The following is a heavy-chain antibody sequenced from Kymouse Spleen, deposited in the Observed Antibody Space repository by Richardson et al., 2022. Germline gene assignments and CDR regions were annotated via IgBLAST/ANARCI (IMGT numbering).Heavy chain of an antibody. CDR2: ISSSSSYI. CDR1: GFTFSSYS. D-gene: IGHD3-9*01. V-gene: IGHV3-21*03. CDR3: ARDTPSYYDILTGYYPHYYYYGMDV. Sequence: EVQLVESGGGLVKPGGSLRLSCAASGFTFSSYSMNWVRQAPGKGLEWVSSISSSSSYIYYADSVKGRFTISRDNAKNSLYLQMNSLRAEDTAVYYCARDTPSYYDILTGYYPHYYYYGMDVWGQGTTVTVSS. J-gene: IGHJ6*02.